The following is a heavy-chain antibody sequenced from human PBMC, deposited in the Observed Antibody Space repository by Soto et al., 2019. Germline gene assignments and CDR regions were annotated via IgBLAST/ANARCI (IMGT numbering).Heavy chain of an antibody. Sequence: EVQLVESGGGLVQPGGSQRLSCAASGFTFSSYSMNWVRQAPGKGLEWVSYISSSSSTIYYADSVKGRFTISRDNAKNSLYLQMNSLRAEDTAVYYCARERGTIFGVVISHFDYWGQGTLVTVSS. CDR1: GFTFSSYS. CDR3: ARERGTIFGVVISHFDY. CDR2: ISSSSSTI. J-gene: IGHJ4*02. V-gene: IGHV3-48*01. D-gene: IGHD3-3*01.